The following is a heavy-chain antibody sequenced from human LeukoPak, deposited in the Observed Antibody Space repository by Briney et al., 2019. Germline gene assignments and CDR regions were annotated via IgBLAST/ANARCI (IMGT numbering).Heavy chain of an antibody. CDR3: ARVWRTVTVLDYFDY. Sequence: RPGGSLRLSCAASGFTFSSYSMNWVRQAPGKGLEWVSSISSSSSYIYYADSVKGRFTISRDNAKNSLYLQMNSLRAEDTAVYYCARVWRTVTVLDYFDYWGQGTLVTVSS. V-gene: IGHV3-21*01. D-gene: IGHD4-17*01. CDR2: ISSSSSYI. CDR1: GFTFSSYS. J-gene: IGHJ4*02.